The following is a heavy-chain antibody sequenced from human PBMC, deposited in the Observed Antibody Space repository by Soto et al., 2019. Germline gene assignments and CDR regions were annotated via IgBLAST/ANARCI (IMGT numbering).Heavy chain of an antibody. J-gene: IGHJ6*03. CDR2: IWYDGSNK. Sequence: GGSLRLSCAASGFTFSSYGMHWVRQAPGKGLEWVAVIWYDGSNKYYADSVKGRFTISRDNSKNTLYLQMNSLRAEDTAVYYSARDNSSWLRGYYYYYMDVWGKGTTVTVSS. V-gene: IGHV3-33*01. CDR3: ARDNSSWLRGYYYYYMDV. CDR1: GFTFSSYG. D-gene: IGHD6-13*01.